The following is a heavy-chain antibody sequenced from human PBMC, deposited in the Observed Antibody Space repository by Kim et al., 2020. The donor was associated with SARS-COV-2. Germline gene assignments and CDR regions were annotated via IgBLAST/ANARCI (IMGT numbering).Heavy chain of an antibody. V-gene: IGHV2-70*01. J-gene: IGHJ4*02. D-gene: IGHD3-10*01. CDR3: ARSPSITMVQGVIFDY. Sequence: SGPTLVNPTQTLTLTCTFSGFSLSTSGMCVSWIRQPPGKALEWLALIDWDDDKYYSTSLKTRLTISKDTSKNQVVLTMTNMDPVDTATYYCARSPSITMVQGVIFDYWGQGTLVTVSS. CDR1: GFSLSTSGMC. CDR2: IDWDDDK.